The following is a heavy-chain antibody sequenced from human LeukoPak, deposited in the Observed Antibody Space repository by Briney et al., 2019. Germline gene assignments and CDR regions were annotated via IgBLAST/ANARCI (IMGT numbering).Heavy chain of an antibody. V-gene: IGHV1-69*13. CDR1: GGTFSSYA. CDR2: IIPIFGTA. CDR3: ARDLNEVMMATTNPHVLDY. Sequence: GASVKVSCKASGGTFSSYAISWVRQAPGQGLEWMGGIIPIFGTANYAQKFQGRVTITADESTSTAYMELSSLRSEDTAVYYCARDLNEVMMATTNPHVLDYWGQGTLVTVSS. J-gene: IGHJ4*02. D-gene: IGHD5-24*01.